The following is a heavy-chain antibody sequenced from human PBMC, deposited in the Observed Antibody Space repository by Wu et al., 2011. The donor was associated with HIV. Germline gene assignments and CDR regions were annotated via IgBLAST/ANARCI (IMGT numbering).Heavy chain of an antibody. CDR1: GYTFTRYY. Sequence: SVKVSCKASGYTFTRYYMYWVRQAPGQGLEWMGWISPDNGNTYYAQNLQGRVTMTTDTSTSTAYMELRSLKSDDTAVYYCARDPYSSSFYYYYFMDVWGKGTTVTVSS. CDR3: ARDPYSSSFYYYYFMDV. J-gene: IGHJ6*03. D-gene: IGHD6-6*01. CDR2: ISPDNGNT. V-gene: IGHV1-18*01.